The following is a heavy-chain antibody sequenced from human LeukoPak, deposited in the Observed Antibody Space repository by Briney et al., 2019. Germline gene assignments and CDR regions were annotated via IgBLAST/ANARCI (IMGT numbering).Heavy chain of an antibody. J-gene: IGHJ4*02. CDR2: ISGSDGST. CDR1: GFTFSSYA. Sequence: GGSLRLSCAASGFTFSSYAMSWVRQAPGKGLEGVSAISGSDGSTYYADSVKGRFTISRDNSKNTLYLQMNSLRAEDTAVYYCAKSTAMVTSFDYWGQGTLVTVSS. V-gene: IGHV3-23*01. D-gene: IGHD5-18*01. CDR3: AKSTAMVTSFDY.